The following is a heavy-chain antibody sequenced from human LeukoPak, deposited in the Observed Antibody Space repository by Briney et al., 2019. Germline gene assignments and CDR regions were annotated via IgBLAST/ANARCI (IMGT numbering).Heavy chain of an antibody. CDR3: ARQTRQRGSSSWNFDY. CDR2: IYYSGST. CDR1: GGSISSYY. V-gene: IGHV4-59*08. Sequence: KPSETLSLTCTVSGGSISSYYWSWIRQPPGKGLEWIGYIYYSGSTNYNPSLKSRVTISVDTSKNQFSLKLSSVTAADTAVYYCARQTRQRGSSSWNFDYWGQGTLVTVSS. D-gene: IGHD6-13*01. J-gene: IGHJ4*02.